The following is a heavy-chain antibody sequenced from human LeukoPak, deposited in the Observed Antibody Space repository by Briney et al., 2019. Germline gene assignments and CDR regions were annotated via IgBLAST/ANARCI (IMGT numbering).Heavy chain of an antibody. CDR3: ATESSGALDF. Sequence: GGSLRLSCATSGFTFSNTFLNWVRQAPGKGLQYVSSIDTVDYTYYADSVKGRFTTSRDNAKNSLYLQINSLRAEDTAVYYCATESSGALDFWGQGTLVTVSS. CDR2: IDTVDYT. J-gene: IGHJ4*02. D-gene: IGHD1-26*01. CDR1: GFTFSNTF. V-gene: IGHV3-69-1*01.